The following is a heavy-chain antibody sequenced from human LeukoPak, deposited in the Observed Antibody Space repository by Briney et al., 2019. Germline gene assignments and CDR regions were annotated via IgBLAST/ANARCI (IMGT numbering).Heavy chain of an antibody. V-gene: IGHV4-59*01. CDR2: IYHTGTT. J-gene: IGHJ4*02. Sequence: SETLSLTCSVSGGSFISYYWSWIRQPPGRGLEWIGYIYHTGTTKYNPSLKSRVPISENTSTNQLSLRLTSVTAAVTAVYYCASGSGWCRSSTCYSCDYWGQGSLVTVSS. CDR3: ASGSGWCRSSTCYSCDY. D-gene: IGHD2-2*01. CDR1: GGSFISYY.